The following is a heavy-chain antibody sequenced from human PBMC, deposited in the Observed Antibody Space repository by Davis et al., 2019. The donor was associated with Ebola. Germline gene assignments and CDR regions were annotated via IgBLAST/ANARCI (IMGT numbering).Heavy chain of an antibody. CDR2: IGGSDGRT. CDR1: GFTFRNYA. Sequence: GESLKISCGAFGFTFRNYAMNWVRQAPGKGLEWVSAIGGSDGRTYYADSAKGRFTISRDNSKNPLYLQMNSLRSDDTALYYCAKGGSSWSRFDYWGRGTLVTVSA. D-gene: IGHD6-13*01. CDR3: AKGGSSWSRFDY. V-gene: IGHV3-23*01. J-gene: IGHJ4*02.